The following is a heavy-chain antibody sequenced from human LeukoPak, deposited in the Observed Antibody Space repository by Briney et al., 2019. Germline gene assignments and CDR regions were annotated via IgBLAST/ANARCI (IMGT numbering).Heavy chain of an antibody. CDR1: SGSISTSNYY. CDR3: ARQTGVGLFILP. CDR2: IFYSGST. Sequence: SETLSLTCTVSSGSISTSNYYWGWVRQPPGKALEWIGNIFYSGSTYYSPSLKSRVTISVDTSKNQFSLKLTSVTAADTAVYYCARQTGVGLFILPGGQGTLVTVSS. J-gene: IGHJ4*02. D-gene: IGHD3-3*01. V-gene: IGHV4-39*01.